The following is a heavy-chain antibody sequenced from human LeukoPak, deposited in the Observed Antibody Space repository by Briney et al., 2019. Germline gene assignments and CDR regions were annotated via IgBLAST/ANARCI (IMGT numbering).Heavy chain of an antibody. CDR2: IYYSGST. Sequence: SETLSLTCTVSGGSISSGDYYWSWIRQPPGRGLEWIGYIYYSGSTYYNPSLKSRVTISVDTSKNQFSLKLSSVTAADTAVYYCARGRGVRIVRGFDYWGQGTLVTVSS. V-gene: IGHV4-30-4*01. CDR1: GGSISSGDYY. CDR3: ARGRGVRIVRGFDY. J-gene: IGHJ4*02. D-gene: IGHD2-15*01.